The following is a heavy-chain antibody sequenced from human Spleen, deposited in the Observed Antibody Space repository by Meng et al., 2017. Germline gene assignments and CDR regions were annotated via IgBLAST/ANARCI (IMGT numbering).Heavy chain of an antibody. Sequence: GESLKISCAASGFTFSSYAMHWVRQAPGKGLEWVAVISYDGSNKYYADSVKGRFTISRDNSKNTLYLQMNSLRPEDTAVYYCARDRKGLCSSVNCYAGYYYGMDVWGQGTTVTVSS. CDR3: ARDRKGLCSSVNCYAGYYYGMDV. D-gene: IGHD2-2*01. CDR2: ISYDGSNK. J-gene: IGHJ6*02. CDR1: GFTFSSYA. V-gene: IGHV3-30*01.